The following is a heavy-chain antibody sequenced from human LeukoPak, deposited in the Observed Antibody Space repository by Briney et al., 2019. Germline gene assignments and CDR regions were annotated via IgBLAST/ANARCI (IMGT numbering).Heavy chain of an antibody. V-gene: IGHV3-21*01. J-gene: IGHJ1*01. CDR3: ARGEYSSSWGFQH. CDR2: ISSSSSYI. D-gene: IGHD6-13*01. CDR1: GFTFSSYS. Sequence: GGSLRLSCAASGFTFSSYSMNWVRQAPGKGLEWVSSISSSSSYIYYADSVKGRFTISRDNAKNSLYLQMNSLRAEDTAVYYCARGEYSSSWGFQHWGQGTLVTVSS.